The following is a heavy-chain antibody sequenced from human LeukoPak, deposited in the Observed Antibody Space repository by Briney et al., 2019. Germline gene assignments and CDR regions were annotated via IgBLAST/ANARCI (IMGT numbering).Heavy chain of an antibody. D-gene: IGHD6-19*01. CDR3: AKDGEYSSGWYGYYYYYMDV. J-gene: IGHJ6*03. CDR2: IRYDGSNK. V-gene: IGHV3-30*02. Sequence: GGSLRLSCGASGFTFSSYGMHWVRQAPGKGLEWVTFIRYDGSNKYYADSVKGRFTISRDNSKNTLYLQTNSLRAEDTAVYYCAKDGEYSSGWYGYYYYYMDVWGKGTTVTISS. CDR1: GFTFSSYG.